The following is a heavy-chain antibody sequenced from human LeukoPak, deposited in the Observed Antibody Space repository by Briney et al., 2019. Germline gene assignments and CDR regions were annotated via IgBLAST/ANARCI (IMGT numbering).Heavy chain of an antibody. CDR1: GFTFSTYW. J-gene: IGHJ4*02. CDR2: IQQDGSQK. V-gene: IGHV3-7*01. D-gene: IGHD4-23*01. CDR3: ARDAFGLYGGLSWGDY. Sequence: PGGSLRLSCAASGFTFSTYWMSWVRQAAGKGLEWEANIQQDGSQKYYVDSVKGRFTISRDNSKNTLYLQVNSLRAEDTAVYYCARDAFGLYGGLSWGDYWGQGTLVTVSS.